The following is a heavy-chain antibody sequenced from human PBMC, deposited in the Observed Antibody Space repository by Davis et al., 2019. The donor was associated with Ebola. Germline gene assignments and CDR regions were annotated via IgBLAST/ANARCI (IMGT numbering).Heavy chain of an antibody. CDR3: ARSHHDYGDYDYYYGMDV. J-gene: IGHJ6*02. V-gene: IGHV1-18*01. CDR2: ISAYNGNT. Sequence: ASVKVSCKASGGTFSSYAISWVRQAPGQGLEWMGWISAYNGNTNYAQKLQGRVTMTTDTSTSTAYMELRSLRSDDTAVYYCARSHHDYGDYDYYYGMDVWGQGTTVTVSS. D-gene: IGHD4-17*01. CDR1: GGTFSSYA.